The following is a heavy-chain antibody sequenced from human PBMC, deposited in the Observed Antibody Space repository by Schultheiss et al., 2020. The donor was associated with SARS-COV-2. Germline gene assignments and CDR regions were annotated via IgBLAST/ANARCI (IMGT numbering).Heavy chain of an antibody. CDR1: GFTFSSYT. CDR3: ARGEDSLYYYYGMDV. D-gene: IGHD1-26*01. CDR2: IWYDGSNQ. Sequence: GGSLRLSCAASGFTFSSYTMHWVRQAPGKGLEWVAVIWYDGSNQYYADSVKGRFTISRDNSKNTLYLQMNSLRAEDTAVYYCARGEDSLYYYYGMDVWGQGTTVTVSS. J-gene: IGHJ6*02. V-gene: IGHV3-30*01.